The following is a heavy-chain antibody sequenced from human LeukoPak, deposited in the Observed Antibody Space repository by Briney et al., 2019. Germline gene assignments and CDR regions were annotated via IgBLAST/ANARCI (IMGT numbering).Heavy chain of an antibody. Sequence: ASVKVSCKVSGYTLTELSMHWVRQAPGKGLEWMGGFDPEDGETIYAQKFQGRVTMTEDTSTDTAYMELSSLRSEDTAVYYCASNPYCGGDCYSRLDYWGQGTLVTVSS. D-gene: IGHD2-21*02. V-gene: IGHV1-24*01. J-gene: IGHJ4*02. CDR1: GYTLTELS. CDR2: FDPEDGET. CDR3: ASNPYCGGDCYSRLDY.